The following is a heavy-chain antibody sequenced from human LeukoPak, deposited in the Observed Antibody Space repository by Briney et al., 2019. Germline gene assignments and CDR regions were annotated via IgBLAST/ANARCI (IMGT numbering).Heavy chain of an antibody. CDR1: GGSISSYY. CDR3: ARENYYDSSGYQVYWYFDL. D-gene: IGHD3-22*01. J-gene: IGHJ2*01. Sequence: SETLSLTCTVSGGSISSYYWSWIRQPAGKGLEWFGRIYTSGSTNYNPSLKSRVTMSVDTSKNQFSLKLSSVTAADTAVYYCARENYYDSSGYQVYWYFDLWGRGTLVTVSS. V-gene: IGHV4-4*07. CDR2: IYTSGST.